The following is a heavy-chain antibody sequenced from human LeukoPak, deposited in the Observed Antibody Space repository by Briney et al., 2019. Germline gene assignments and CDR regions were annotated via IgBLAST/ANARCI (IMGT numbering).Heavy chain of an antibody. V-gene: IGHV4-38-2*02. J-gene: IGHJ4*02. Sequence: PSETLSLSCTVSAYSISSGYYWGWIRQPPGKGLEWIGSIYHGGSTYYNPSLKSRVTISVDTSKNQFSLKLSSVTAADTAVYYCVADPINFDYWGQGRLVTVSS. CDR1: AYSISSGYY. CDR3: VADPINFDY. CDR2: IYHGGST.